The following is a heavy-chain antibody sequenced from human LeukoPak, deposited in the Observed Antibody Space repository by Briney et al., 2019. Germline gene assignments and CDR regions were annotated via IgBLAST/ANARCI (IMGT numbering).Heavy chain of an antibody. Sequence: ASVKVSCKASGGTFSSYAISWVRQAPGQGLEWMGGIIPIFGTANYAQKFQGRVTITADESTSTAYMELSSLRSEDTAVYYCARSERGYSGYDGSRTKTNWFDPWGQGTLVTVSS. CDR1: GGTFSSYA. J-gene: IGHJ5*02. CDR2: IIPIFGTA. D-gene: IGHD5-12*01. CDR3: ARSERGYSGYDGSRTKTNWFDP. V-gene: IGHV1-69*13.